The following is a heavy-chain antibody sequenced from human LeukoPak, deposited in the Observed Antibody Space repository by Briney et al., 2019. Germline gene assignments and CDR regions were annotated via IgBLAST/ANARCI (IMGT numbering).Heavy chain of an antibody. CDR2: IYHSGST. V-gene: IGHV4-30-2*01. D-gene: IGHD5-12*01. CDR3: ARGVYSGYDFGFDY. CDR1: GGSISSGGYS. J-gene: IGHJ4*02. Sequence: SGTLSLTCAVSGGSISSGGYSWSWIRQPPGKGLEWIGYIYHSGSTYYNPSLKSRVTISVDRSKNQFSLKLSSVTAADTAVYYCARGVYSGYDFGFDYWGQGTLVTVSS.